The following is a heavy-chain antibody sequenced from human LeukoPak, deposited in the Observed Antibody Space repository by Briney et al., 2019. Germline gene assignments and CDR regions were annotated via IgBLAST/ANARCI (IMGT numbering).Heavy chain of an antibody. V-gene: IGHV1-2*02. J-gene: IGHJ4*02. CDR3: ARGWGGSPPFDY. Sequence: ASVKVSCKTSGYTFTGYYMHWVRQAPGRGLEWMGWINPNSGGTNYAQKFQGRVTMTRDTSISTANMELSRLRSDDTAVYYCARGWGGSPPFDYWGQGTLVTVSS. CDR2: INPNSGGT. CDR1: GYTFTGYY. D-gene: IGHD1-26*01.